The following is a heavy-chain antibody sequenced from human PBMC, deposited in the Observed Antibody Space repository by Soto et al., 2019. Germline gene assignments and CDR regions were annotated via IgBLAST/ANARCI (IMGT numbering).Heavy chain of an antibody. Sequence: EVQLVESGGGLVQPGRSLRLSCAASGFTFDDYAMHWVRQAPGKGLEWVSGISWNSGSIGYADSVKGRFTISRDNAKNSLYLQMNSLRAEDTALYYCAKEYSSGYYYSFDPWGQGTLVTVSS. CDR1: GFTFDDYA. CDR3: AKEYSSGYYYSFDP. CDR2: ISWNSGSI. D-gene: IGHD3-22*01. J-gene: IGHJ5*02. V-gene: IGHV3-9*01.